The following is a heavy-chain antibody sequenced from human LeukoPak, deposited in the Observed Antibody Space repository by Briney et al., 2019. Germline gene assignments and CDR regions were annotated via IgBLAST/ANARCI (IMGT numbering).Heavy chain of an antibody. CDR2: IIPILGIA. V-gene: IGHV1-69*04. CDR3: ATPVKGYGSRIWGMDV. D-gene: IGHD3-10*01. J-gene: IGHJ6*02. Sequence: SVKVSCKASGGTFSSYAISWVGQAPGQGLEWMGRIIPILGIANYAQKFQGRVTITADKSTSTAYMELSSLRSEDTAVYYCATPVKGYGSRIWGMDVWGQGTTVTVSS. CDR1: GGTFSSYA.